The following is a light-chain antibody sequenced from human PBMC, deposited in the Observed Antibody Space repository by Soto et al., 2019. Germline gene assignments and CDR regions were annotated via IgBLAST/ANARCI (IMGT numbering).Light chain of an antibody. J-gene: IGLJ2*01. CDR1: SSDVGGYNY. Sequence: QSALTQPRSVSGSPGQSVTISCTGTSSDVGGYNYVSWYQEHPGKAPKLMFYDVSKRPSGVPDRFSGSKSGNTASLTISGLQAEDEADYYCCSYAGSSPVLFGGGTKLSVL. CDR3: CSYAGSSPVL. V-gene: IGLV2-11*01. CDR2: DVS.